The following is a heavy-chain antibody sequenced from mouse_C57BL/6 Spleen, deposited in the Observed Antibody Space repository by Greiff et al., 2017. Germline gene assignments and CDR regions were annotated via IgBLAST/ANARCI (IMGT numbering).Heavy chain of an antibody. CDR3: APTVVAYYFDY. V-gene: IGHV1-80*01. D-gene: IGHD1-1*01. Sequence: QVQLKESGAELVKPGASVKISCKASGYAFSSYWMNWVKQRPGKGLEWIGQIYPGDGDTNYNGKFKGKATLTADKSSSTAYMQLISLTSEDSAVYFCAPTVVAYYFDYWGQGTTLTVSS. J-gene: IGHJ2*01. CDR2: IYPGDGDT. CDR1: GYAFSSYW.